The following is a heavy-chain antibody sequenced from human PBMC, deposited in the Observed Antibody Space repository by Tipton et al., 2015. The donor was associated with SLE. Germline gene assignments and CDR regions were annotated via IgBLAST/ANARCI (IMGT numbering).Heavy chain of an antibody. CDR2: INHSGST. D-gene: IGHD7-27*01. J-gene: IGHJ4*02. Sequence: TLSLTCAVYGGSFSGYYWSWIRQPPGKGLEWIGEINHSGSTNYNPSLKSRVTISVDTSKNQFSLKLSSVTAADTAVYYCARVRLTGDSLGFDYWGQGTLVTVSS. CDR3: ARVRLTGDSLGFDY. CDR1: GGSFSGYY. V-gene: IGHV4-34*01.